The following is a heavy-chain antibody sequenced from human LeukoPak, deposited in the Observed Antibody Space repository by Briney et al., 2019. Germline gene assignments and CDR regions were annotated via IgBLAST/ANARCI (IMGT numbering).Heavy chain of an antibody. J-gene: IGHJ4*02. Sequence: ASVKVSCKASGYTFTSYYMHWVRQAPGQGLEWMGIVNPSAGTTSYAQTFQGRVTMTRDTSTSTVYMELSRLRSDDTAVYYCARERLVATIHLFDYWGQGTLVTVSS. D-gene: IGHD5-12*01. CDR1: GYTFTSYY. V-gene: IGHV1-46*01. CDR3: ARERLVATIHLFDY. CDR2: VNPSAGTT.